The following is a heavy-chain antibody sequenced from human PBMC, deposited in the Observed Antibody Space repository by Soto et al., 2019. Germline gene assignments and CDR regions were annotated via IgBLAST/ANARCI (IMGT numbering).Heavy chain of an antibody. Sequence: SETLSLTCTVSGGSISSGGYYWSWIRQHPGKGLEWIGYIYYSGSTYYNPSLKSRVTISVDTSKNQFSLKLSSVTAADTAVYYCARFPTYYDSSGYYPYYYYGMDVWGQGTTVTVSS. CDR2: IYYSGST. J-gene: IGHJ6*02. CDR3: ARFPTYYDSSGYYPYYYYGMDV. CDR1: GGSISSGGYY. V-gene: IGHV4-31*03. D-gene: IGHD3-22*01.